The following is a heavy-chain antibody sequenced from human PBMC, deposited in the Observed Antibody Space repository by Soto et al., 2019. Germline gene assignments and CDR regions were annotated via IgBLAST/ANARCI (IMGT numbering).Heavy chain of an antibody. CDR1: GGSISSSSYY. Sequence: QLQLQESGPGLVKPSETLSLTCTVSGGSISSSSYYWGWIRQPPGKGLEWIGSIYYSGSTYYNPSLKSRVTISVDTSKNQFSLKLSSVTAADTAVYYCARRKPYNRNWFDPWGQGTLVTVSS. V-gene: IGHV4-39*01. CDR2: IYYSGST. J-gene: IGHJ5*02. D-gene: IGHD1-20*01. CDR3: ARRKPYNRNWFDP.